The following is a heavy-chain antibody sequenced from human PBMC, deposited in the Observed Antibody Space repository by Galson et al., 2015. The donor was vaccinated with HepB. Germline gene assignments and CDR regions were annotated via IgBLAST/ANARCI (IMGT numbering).Heavy chain of an antibody. CDR2: FSPVFGTA. Sequence: SVKVSCKASGGTFSNYAFSWVRQAPGQGLEWMGSFSPVFGTANYADKFQGRLTITADRSTSAGYMELSSLRSDDTAVYCCATRAFCGGDCHALDSWGQGTLLIVSS. CDR1: GGTFSNYA. J-gene: IGHJ5*01. D-gene: IGHD2-21*02. V-gene: IGHV1-69*06. CDR3: ATRAFCGGDCHALDS.